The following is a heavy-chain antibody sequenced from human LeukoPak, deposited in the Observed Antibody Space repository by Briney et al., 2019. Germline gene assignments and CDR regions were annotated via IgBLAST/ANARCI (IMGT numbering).Heavy chain of an antibody. J-gene: IGHJ1*01. Sequence: GSSVKVSCKASGGTFSSYAISWVRQAPGQGLEWMGGIIPIFGTANYAQKFQGRVTITADESTSTAYMELSSLRSEDTAVYYCARGGYDILTGYPTQVYLQHWGQGTLVTVSS. V-gene: IGHV1-69*01. CDR2: IIPIFGTA. CDR3: ARGGYDILTGYPTQVYLQH. CDR1: GGTFSSYA. D-gene: IGHD3-9*01.